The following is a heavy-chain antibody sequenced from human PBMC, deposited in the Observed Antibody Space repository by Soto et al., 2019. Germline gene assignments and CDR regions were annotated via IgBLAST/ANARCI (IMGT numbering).Heavy chain of an antibody. CDR1: GDTFNFYS. J-gene: IGHJ4*02. CDR2: VNPIVSMS. D-gene: IGHD3-10*01. Sequence: QVQLVQSGAEVKRPGSSVKVSCKASGDTFNFYSINWVRQAPGVGLEWMGRVNPIVSMSNYAQKFQGRVTMTEDKSTSTAYMELSILRSEDTAIYYCASSYGSGYRAFDYWGQGALVTVSS. CDR3: ASSYGSGYRAFDY. V-gene: IGHV1-69*02.